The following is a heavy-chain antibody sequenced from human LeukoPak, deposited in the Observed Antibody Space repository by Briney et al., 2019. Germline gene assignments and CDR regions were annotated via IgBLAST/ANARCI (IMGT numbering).Heavy chain of an antibody. CDR2: IYTSGST. CDR1: GGSISSYY. Sequence: SETLSLTCTVSGGSISSYYWSWIRQPAGKGLEWIGRIYTSGSTDYNPSLKSRVTMSVDTSKNQFSLKLSSVTAADTAVYYFAREMYSSGWYFGRGAFDIWGQGTMVTVSS. CDR3: AREMYSSGWYFGRGAFDI. J-gene: IGHJ3*02. V-gene: IGHV4-4*07. D-gene: IGHD6-19*01.